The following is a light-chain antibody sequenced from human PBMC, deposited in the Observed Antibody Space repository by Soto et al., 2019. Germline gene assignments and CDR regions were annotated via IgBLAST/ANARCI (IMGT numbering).Light chain of an antibody. Sequence: EIVLTQSPGTLSLSPGERATLSCRASQSVSSSYLAWYQQKPGQAPRLLIYGASSRATGIPDRFSGSGSGTDFTLTISRLAPEDFAVYYCQQYGSSPTWTFGQGTKV. J-gene: IGKJ1*01. CDR2: GAS. V-gene: IGKV3-20*01. CDR1: QSVSSSY. CDR3: QQYGSSPTWT.